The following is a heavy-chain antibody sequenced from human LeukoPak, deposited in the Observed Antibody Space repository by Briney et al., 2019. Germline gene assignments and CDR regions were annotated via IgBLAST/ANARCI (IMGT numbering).Heavy chain of an antibody. V-gene: IGHV1-58*01. D-gene: IGHD3-22*01. CDR2: IVVGSGNT. CDR1: GFTFTSSP. CDR3: AAGWLLPLDAFDI. J-gene: IGHJ3*02. Sequence: SVKVSCKASGFTFTSSPVQWVRQARGQRLEWIGWIVVGSGNTNYAQKFQERVTITRDMSTSTAYMELSSLRSEDTAVYYCAAGWLLPLDAFDIWGQGTMVTVSS.